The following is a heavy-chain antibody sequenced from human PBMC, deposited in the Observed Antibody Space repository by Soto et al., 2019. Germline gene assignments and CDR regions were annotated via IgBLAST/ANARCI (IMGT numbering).Heavy chain of an antibody. J-gene: IGHJ4*02. CDR2: INYNGNT. CDR1: GGSISMHS. Sequence: PSETLSLTCPVSGGSISMHSWSWIRQPPGNELEWIAYINYNGNTNYNPSIKSRVTISVDTSKKQFSLTLTSVTAEDTAVYYCATGRRYYYDDTCPFYFEHWGQGTLVTASS. V-gene: IGHV4-59*11. CDR3: ATGRRYYYDDTCPFYFEH. D-gene: IGHD3-22*01.